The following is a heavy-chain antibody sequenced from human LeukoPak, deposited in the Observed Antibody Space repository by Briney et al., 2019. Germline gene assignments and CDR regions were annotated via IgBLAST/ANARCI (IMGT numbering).Heavy chain of an antibody. Sequence: SETLSLTCTVSGASINSGGHYWSRIRQHPGKGLEWIGYVYYSGSTYYNPSLNPSLKSRVTISLNTSKTQFSLNLTSVTAADTAVYYCARVAIAAGGTGIDSWGQGTLVTVSS. J-gene: IGHJ4*02. CDR2: VYYSGST. CDR1: GASINSGGHY. CDR3: ARVAIAAGGTGIDS. D-gene: IGHD6-13*01. V-gene: IGHV4-31*03.